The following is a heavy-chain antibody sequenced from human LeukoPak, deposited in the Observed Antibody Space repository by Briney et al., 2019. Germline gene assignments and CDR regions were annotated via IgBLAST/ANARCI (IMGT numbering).Heavy chain of an antibody. CDR3: ARDRASYDYVWGSYPYFDY. Sequence: ASVKVSCKASGYTFTSYGISWVRQAPGQGLEWMGWISAYNGNTNYAQKLQGRVTMTTDKSTSTAYMELRSLRSDDTAVYYCARDRASYDYVWGSYPYFDYWGQGTLVTVSS. CDR1: GYTFTSYG. D-gene: IGHD3-16*02. V-gene: IGHV1-18*01. J-gene: IGHJ4*02. CDR2: ISAYNGNT.